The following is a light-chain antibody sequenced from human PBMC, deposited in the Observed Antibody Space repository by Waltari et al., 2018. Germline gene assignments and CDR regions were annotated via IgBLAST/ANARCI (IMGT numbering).Light chain of an antibody. CDR3: ASCDDSLNGHWV. CDR1: ASNHGGNL. J-gene: IGLJ3*02. V-gene: IGLV1-44*01. CDR2: RSD. Sequence: QSVLTQPPSASGTPGQRVTISCSGRASNHGGNLVTWYQQLPGKAPKLLIYRSDQRPSGVPDRFSGSKTGTSASLAISGLQSDDEADYFCASCDDSLNGHWVFGGGTKVTVL.